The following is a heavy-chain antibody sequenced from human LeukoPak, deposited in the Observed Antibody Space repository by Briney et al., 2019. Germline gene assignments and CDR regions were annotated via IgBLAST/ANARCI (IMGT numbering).Heavy chain of an antibody. V-gene: IGHV3-48*03. CDR1: GFTFSSHE. Sequence: GRSLRLSCAASGFTFSSHEMNWVRQAPGKGLEWLSHISSGGSTIFYADSVRGRFTISRDNAKNSLFLQMNSLRAGDTAIYYCARGIGDHWGQGTLVSVSS. CDR2: ISSGGSTI. CDR3: ARGIGDH. J-gene: IGHJ5*02.